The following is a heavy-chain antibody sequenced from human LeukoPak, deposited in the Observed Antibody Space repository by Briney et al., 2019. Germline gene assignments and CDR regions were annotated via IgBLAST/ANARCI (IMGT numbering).Heavy chain of an antibody. CDR3: ARDRLDRYGRTISCYSASPFDP. CDR1: GGSFSSYA. V-gene: IGHV1-69*01. CDR2: IIPIFGTA. J-gene: IGHJ5*02. Sequence: ASVTVSCKASGGSFSSYAISWVRQAPGQGLEWMGGIIPIFGTANYAQKFQGRVTITADESTSTDYMELRRLRSEDTAVYYCARDRLDRYGRTISCYSASPFDPWGQGTLVTVSS. D-gene: IGHD2-2*02.